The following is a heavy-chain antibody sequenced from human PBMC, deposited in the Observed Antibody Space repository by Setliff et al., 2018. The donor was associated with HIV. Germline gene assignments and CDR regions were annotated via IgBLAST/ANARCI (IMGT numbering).Heavy chain of an antibody. D-gene: IGHD3-10*01. Sequence: ASVKVSCKASGYTFTDYYMRWVRQAPGQGLEWMGRINPNSGGTNYAQKFQGRVTMTRDTSISTAYMELSRLRSDDTAVYYCARSVLLWFGELHFDYWGQGTLVTVSS. V-gene: IGHV1-2*06. CDR3: ARSVLLWFGELHFDY. CDR1: GYTFTDYY. J-gene: IGHJ4*02. CDR2: INPNSGGT.